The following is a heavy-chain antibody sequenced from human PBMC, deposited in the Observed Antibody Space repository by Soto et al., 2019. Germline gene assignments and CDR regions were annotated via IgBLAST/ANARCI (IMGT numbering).Heavy chain of an antibody. CDR3: ARDWGRYCSGGSCYGYYYYGMDV. CDR2: IYYSGST. D-gene: IGHD2-15*01. V-gene: IGHV4-31*03. Sequence: QVQLQESGPGLVKPSQTLSLTCTVSGGSISSGGYYWSWIRQHPGKGLEWIGYIYYSGSTYYNPSLQSRVTISVDTSKNQFSLKLSSVTAADTAVYYCARDWGRYCSGGSCYGYYYYGMDVWGQGTTVTVSS. CDR1: GGSISSGGYY. J-gene: IGHJ6*02.